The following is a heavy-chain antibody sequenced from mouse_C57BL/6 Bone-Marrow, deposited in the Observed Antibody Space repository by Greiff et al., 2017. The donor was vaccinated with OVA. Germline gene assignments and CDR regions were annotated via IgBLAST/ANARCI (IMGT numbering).Heavy chain of an antibody. CDR1: GFSLTSYG. CDR2: IWSGGST. CDR3: ARRALAY. Sequence: QVHVKQSGPGLVQPSQSLSITCTVSGFSLTSYGVHWVRQSPGKGLEWLGVIWSGGSTDYNAAFISRLSISKDNSKSQVFFKMNSLQADDTAIYYCARRALAYWGQGTLVTVSA. V-gene: IGHV2-2*01. J-gene: IGHJ3*01.